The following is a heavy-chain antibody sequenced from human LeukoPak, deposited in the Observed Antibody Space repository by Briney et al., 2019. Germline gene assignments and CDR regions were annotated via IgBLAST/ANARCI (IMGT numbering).Heavy chain of an antibody. CDR2: ISSSGSTI. CDR3: ARDYPVAGFDY. Sequence: GGSLRLSCAASGFTFSSYEMNWVRQAPGKGLEWVSYISSSGSTIYYADSVKGRFTISRDNAKNSLYLQMNSLRAEDTAVYYCARDYPVAGFDYWGQGTLVIVSS. J-gene: IGHJ4*02. V-gene: IGHV3-48*03. CDR1: GFTFSSYE. D-gene: IGHD6-19*01.